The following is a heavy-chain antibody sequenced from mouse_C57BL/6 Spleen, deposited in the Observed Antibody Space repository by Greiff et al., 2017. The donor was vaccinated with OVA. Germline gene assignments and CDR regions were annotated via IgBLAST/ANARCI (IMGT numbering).Heavy chain of an antibody. CDR3: ARRPAQATWFAY. CDR2: ISSGGSYT. V-gene: IGHV5-6*01. Sequence: EVHLVESGGDLVKPGGSLKLSCAASGFTFSSYGMSWVRQTPDKRLEWVATISSGGSYTYYPDSVKGRFTISRDNAKNTLYLQMSSLKSEDTAMYYCARRPAQATWFAYWGQGTLVTVSA. CDR1: GFTFSSYG. J-gene: IGHJ3*01. D-gene: IGHD3-2*02.